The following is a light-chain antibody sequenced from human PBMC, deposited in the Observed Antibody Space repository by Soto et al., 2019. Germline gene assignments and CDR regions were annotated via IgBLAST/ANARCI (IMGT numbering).Light chain of an antibody. CDR3: QSYDSSLSASV. CDR2: GNS. V-gene: IGLV1-40*01. CDR1: SSNIGAGYD. J-gene: IGLJ3*02. Sequence: QAVVTQPPPVSGAPGQRVTISCTGSSSNIGAGYDVHWYQQLPGTAPKLLISGNSNRPSVVPDRFSGSKSGTSASLAITGLQAEDEADYYCQSYDSSLSASVFGGGTKLTVL.